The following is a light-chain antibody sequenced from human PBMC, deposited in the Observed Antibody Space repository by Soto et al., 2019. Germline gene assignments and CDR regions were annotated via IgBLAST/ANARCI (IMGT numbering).Light chain of an antibody. CDR2: KAS. J-gene: IGKJ4*01. Sequence: DIQMTQSPSTLSASVGDRVTITCRASQSISSWLAWYQQKPGKAPKLLIYKASSLESGVPSRFSGSGSGTYFTLTISSLQPDDFATYYCQQYNSYPSFGGGTKVEIK. CDR1: QSISSW. V-gene: IGKV1-5*03. CDR3: QQYNSYPS.